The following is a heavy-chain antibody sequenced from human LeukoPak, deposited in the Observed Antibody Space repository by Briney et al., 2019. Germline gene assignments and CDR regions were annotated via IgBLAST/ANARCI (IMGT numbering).Heavy chain of an antibody. D-gene: IGHD3-3*01. J-gene: IGHJ6*03. CDR1: GSSISSYY. CDR2: IRYSGST. V-gene: IGHV4-39*01. CDR3: ADYDFWSGFYYMDV. Sequence: PSETLSLTCTVSGSSISSYYWGWIRQPPGKGLEWIGSIRYSGSTYYNPSLKSRVTISVDTSKNQFSLKLSSVTAADTAVYYCADYDFWSGFYYMDVWGKGTTVTVSS.